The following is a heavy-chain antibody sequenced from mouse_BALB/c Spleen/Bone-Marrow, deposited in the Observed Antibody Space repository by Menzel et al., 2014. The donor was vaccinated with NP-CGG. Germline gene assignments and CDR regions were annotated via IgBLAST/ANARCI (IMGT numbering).Heavy chain of an antibody. D-gene: IGHD4-1*01. J-gene: IGHJ1*01. CDR1: GFTFSSFG. V-gene: IGHV5-17*02. CDR2: ISSGSTSI. CDR3: ARGGNWDDFDV. Sequence: DVMLVESGGGLVQPGGSRKLSCAASGFTFSSFGMHWVRQAPERGLEWVAYISSGSTSIFYPDTVRGRFTISRDNPKNTLFLQMTSLTSEDTSMYYCARGGNWDDFDVWGAGTTVTVSS.